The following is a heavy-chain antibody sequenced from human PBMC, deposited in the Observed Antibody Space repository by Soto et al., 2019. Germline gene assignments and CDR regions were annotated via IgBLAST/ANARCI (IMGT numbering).Heavy chain of an antibody. Sequence: GGSLRLSCAASGFTFNNYAMTWVRQAPGKGPEWVSTVLQTGGGTFYADSVQGRFTISRDNAKNSVYLQMNSLRAEDTAVYYCARVVYFDRSAYGLWGQGTMVTVSS. CDR3: ARVVYFDRSAYGL. V-gene: IGHV3-23*01. CDR1: GFTFNNYA. J-gene: IGHJ3*01. CDR2: VLQTGGGT. D-gene: IGHD3-22*01.